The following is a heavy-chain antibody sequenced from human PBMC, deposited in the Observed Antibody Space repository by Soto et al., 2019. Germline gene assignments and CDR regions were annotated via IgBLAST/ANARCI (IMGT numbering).Heavy chain of an antibody. V-gene: IGHV3-30-3*01. Sequence: PGGSLRLSCAASGFTFSSYAMHWVRQAPGKGLEWVAVISYDGSNKYYADSVKGRFTISRDNSKNTLYLQMNSLRAEDTAVYYCAREEGYCSGGSCHNWFDPWGQGTLVTVSS. CDR1: GFTFSSYA. CDR3: AREEGYCSGGSCHNWFDP. D-gene: IGHD2-15*01. CDR2: ISYDGSNK. J-gene: IGHJ5*02.